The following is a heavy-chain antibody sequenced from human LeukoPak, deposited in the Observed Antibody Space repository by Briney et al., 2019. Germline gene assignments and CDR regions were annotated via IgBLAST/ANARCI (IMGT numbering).Heavy chain of an antibody. Sequence: GGSLRLSCAASGFTFSSYSMNWVRQAPGKGLEWVSFIYRDNTHYSDSVTGRFTISRDNSKTTIYLQMKSMSVEVTAVYYCAKGGYYDRSGYYHFGYWGQGTLVTVSS. CDR1: GFTFSSYS. CDR3: AKGGYYDRSGYYHFGY. D-gene: IGHD3-22*01. CDR2: IYRDNT. V-gene: IGHV3-23*03. J-gene: IGHJ4*02.